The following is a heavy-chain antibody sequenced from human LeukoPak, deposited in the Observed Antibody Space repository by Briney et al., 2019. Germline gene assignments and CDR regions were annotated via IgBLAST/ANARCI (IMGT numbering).Heavy chain of an antibody. CDR2: INPNSGGT. V-gene: IGHV1-2*02. CDR1: GFTFTGYY. D-gene: IGHD3-9*01. Sequence: ASVKVSCKASGFTFTGYYMHWVRQAPGQGLEWMGWINPNSGGTNYAQKFQGRVTMSRDTSISTAYMELSRLRSDDTAVYYCARGGDYDISFDAFDIWGQGTMVTVSS. CDR3: ARGGDYDISFDAFDI. J-gene: IGHJ3*02.